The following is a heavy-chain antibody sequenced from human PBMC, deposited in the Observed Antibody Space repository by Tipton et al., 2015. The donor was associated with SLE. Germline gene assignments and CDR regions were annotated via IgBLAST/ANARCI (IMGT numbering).Heavy chain of an antibody. CDR3: ANLAMVVTRAFDI. CDR1: GFTFSSYA. Sequence: SLRLSCAASGFTFSSYAMSWVRQAPGKGLEWVSAISGSGGSTYYADSVKGRFTTSRDNSKNTLYLQMNSLRAEDTAVYYCANLAMVVTRAFDIWGQGTMVTVSS. J-gene: IGHJ3*02. V-gene: IGHV3-23*01. D-gene: IGHD4-23*01. CDR2: ISGSGGST.